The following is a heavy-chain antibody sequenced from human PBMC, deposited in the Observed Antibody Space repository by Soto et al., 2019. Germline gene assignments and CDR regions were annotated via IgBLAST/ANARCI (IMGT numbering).Heavy chain of an antibody. CDR2: FDPEDGET. CDR3: AVVVAAHILNWLDP. V-gene: IGHV1-24*01. Sequence: ASVKVSCKVSGYTLTELSMHWVRQAPGKGLEWMGGFDPEDGETIYAQKFQGRVTMTEDTSTDTAYMELSSLRSEDTAVYYCAVVVAAHILNWLDPWGQGTLVTVSS. D-gene: IGHD2-15*01. J-gene: IGHJ5*02. CDR1: GYTLTELS.